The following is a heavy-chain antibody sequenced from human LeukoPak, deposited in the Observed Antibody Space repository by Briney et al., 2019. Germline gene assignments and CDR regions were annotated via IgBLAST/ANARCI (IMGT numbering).Heavy chain of an antibody. CDR1: GFTFSSYW. J-gene: IGHJ6*04. D-gene: IGHD5-18*01. Sequence: GGSLRLSCAASGFTFSSYWMSWVRQAPGKGLEGVANIKQDGSEKYYVDSVKGRFTISRDNAKNSLYLQMNSLRAEDTAVYYCAREDTAMGYYYYYGMDVWGKGTTVTVSS. CDR2: IKQDGSEK. CDR3: AREDTAMGYYYYYGMDV. V-gene: IGHV3-7*03.